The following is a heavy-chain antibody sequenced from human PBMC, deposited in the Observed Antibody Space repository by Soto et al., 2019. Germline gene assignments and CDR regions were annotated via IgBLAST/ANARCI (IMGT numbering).Heavy chain of an antibody. CDR2: ISYDGSNK. Sequence: PGGSLRLSCAASGFTFSSYGMHWVRQAPGKGLEWVAVISYDGSNKYYADSVKGRFTISRGNSKNTLYLQMNSLRAEDTAVYYCAKGSIKQWLVPHRYWGQGTLVTVSS. D-gene: IGHD6-19*01. J-gene: IGHJ4*02. CDR1: GFTFSSYG. CDR3: AKGSIKQWLVPHRY. V-gene: IGHV3-30*18.